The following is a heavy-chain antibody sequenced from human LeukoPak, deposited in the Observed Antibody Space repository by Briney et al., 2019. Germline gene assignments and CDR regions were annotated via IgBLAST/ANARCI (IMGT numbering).Heavy chain of an antibody. CDR1: GFTFSSSW. J-gene: IGHJ4*02. D-gene: IGHD6-13*01. CDR3: ARDPSSSRFRGVFDY. V-gene: IGHV3-74*01. Sequence: GGSLRLSCAASGFTFSSSWMHWVRQAPGKGLVWVSRINSDGSSTSYADSVKGRFTISRDNAKNTLYLQMNSLRAEDTAVYYCARDPSSSRFRGVFDYWGQGTLVTVSS. CDR2: INSDGSST.